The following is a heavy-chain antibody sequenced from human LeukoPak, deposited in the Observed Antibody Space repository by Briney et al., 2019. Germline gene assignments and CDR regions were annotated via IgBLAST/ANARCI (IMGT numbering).Heavy chain of an antibody. CDR3: ARRESNGYYLS. Sequence: GGSLRLSCAASGFTVISNYMIWVSQAPGKGLEWVSVIYDDGTTYYADSVKGRFTVSKDNSKNILFLQMNSLRAEDTAVYYCARRESNGYYLSWGQGTLVTVSS. D-gene: IGHD3-22*01. CDR2: IYDDGTT. CDR1: GFTVISNY. V-gene: IGHV3-53*01. J-gene: IGHJ5*02.